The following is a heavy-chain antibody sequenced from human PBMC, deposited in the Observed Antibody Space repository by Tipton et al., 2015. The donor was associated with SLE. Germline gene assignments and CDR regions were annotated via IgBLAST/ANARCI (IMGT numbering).Heavy chain of an antibody. CDR3: ARTTIAAAGTWYFDL. J-gene: IGHJ2*01. V-gene: IGHV4-34*01. CDR2: INHSGST. D-gene: IGHD6-13*01. CDR1: GGSFSGYY. Sequence: TLSLTCAVYGGSFSGYYWSWIRQPPGKGLEWIGEINHSGSTNYNPSLESRVTISVDTSKNQFSLKLSSVTAADTAVYYCARTTIAAAGTWYFDLWGRGTLVTVSS.